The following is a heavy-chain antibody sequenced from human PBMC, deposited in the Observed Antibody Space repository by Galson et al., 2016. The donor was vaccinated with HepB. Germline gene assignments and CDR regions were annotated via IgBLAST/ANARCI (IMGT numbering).Heavy chain of an antibody. V-gene: IGHV5-10-1*01. CDR2: IHPGDSYT. CDR3: AGGHYGSGSFYLFDY. J-gene: IGHJ4*02. Sequence: QSGAEVKKPGESLRISCKGSGYSFTSYWISWVRQMPGKGLEWMGKIHPGDSYTNDSPSFQGHVTISPDKSNSTAYLQWSSLKASATAMYYCAGGHYGSGSFYLFDYWGQGTLVTVSS. D-gene: IGHD3-10*01. CDR1: GYSFTSYW.